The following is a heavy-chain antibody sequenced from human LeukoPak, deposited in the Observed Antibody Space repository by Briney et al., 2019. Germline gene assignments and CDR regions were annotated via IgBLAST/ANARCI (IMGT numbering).Heavy chain of an antibody. J-gene: IGHJ4*02. V-gene: IGHV1-69*06. CDR2: IIPIFGTA. CDR1: GGAFSSYA. Sequence: SVKVSCKASGGAFSSYAISWVRHAPGQGLEWMGGIIPIFGTANYAQKFQGRVTITADKSTSTAYMELSSLRSEDTAVYYCARAIPDIVATIYFDYWGQGTLVTVSS. D-gene: IGHD5-12*01. CDR3: ARAIPDIVATIYFDY.